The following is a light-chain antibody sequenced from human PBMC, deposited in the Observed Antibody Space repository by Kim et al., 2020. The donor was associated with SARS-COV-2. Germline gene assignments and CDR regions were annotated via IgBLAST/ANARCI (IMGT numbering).Light chain of an antibody. CDR1: QSLLHSNGYNF. CDR3: MQAQQPLT. J-gene: IGKJ3*01. CDR2: MGS. V-gene: IGKV2-28*01. Sequence: DIVLTQSPLYLPVTPGEPASISCRSSQSLLHSNGYNFLDWYLQKPGQSPQLLIYMGSYRASGVPDRLSGSGSGTEFTLKISRVEAEDVGIYCCMQAQQPLTFGPGTKEDIK.